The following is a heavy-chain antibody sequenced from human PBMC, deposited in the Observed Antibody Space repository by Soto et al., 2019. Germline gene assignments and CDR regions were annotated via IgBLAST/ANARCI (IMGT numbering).Heavy chain of an antibody. J-gene: IGHJ4*02. CDR3: AKDRESSGWDNYYFDY. V-gene: IGHV3-30*18. CDR2: ISYDGSNK. CDR1: GFTFSSYG. D-gene: IGHD6-19*01. Sequence: GGSLRLSCAASGFTFSSYGMHWVRQAPGKGLEWVAVISYDGSNKYYADSVKGRFTISRDNSKNTLYLQMNSLRAEDTAVYYCAKDRESSGWDNYYFDYWGQGTLVTVSS.